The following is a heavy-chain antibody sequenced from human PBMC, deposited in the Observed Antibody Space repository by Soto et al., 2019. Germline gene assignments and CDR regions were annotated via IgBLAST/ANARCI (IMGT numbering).Heavy chain of an antibody. CDR2: IYSSGGT. V-gene: IGHV4-30-4*08. D-gene: IGHD4-4*01. J-gene: IGHJ6*02. Sequence: SQTLPLTGTVSGASITSGGHYWSWIRQYPGNGLEWIAYIYSSGGTYFNPSLKSRVTISVDTSKNQFSMKLSSVTAADTAVYYCARAVTKITDDYYYGMDGWGQGTTVT. CDR1: GASITSGGHY. CDR3: ARAVTKITDDYYYGMDG.